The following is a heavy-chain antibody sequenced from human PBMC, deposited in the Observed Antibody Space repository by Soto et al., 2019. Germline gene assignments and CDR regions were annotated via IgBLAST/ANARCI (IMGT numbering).Heavy chain of an antibody. CDR2: ISSSSSYI. CDR3: ESDGRDGIIALQVPY. CDR1: GFTFSSYS. Sequence: GGSLRLSCAASGFTFSSYSMHWVRQAPGKGLEWVSSISSSSSYIYYADSVKGRFTISRDNAKNSLYLQMNSLRAEDTAVYYCESDGRDGIIALQVPYWGQGT. J-gene: IGHJ4*02. D-gene: IGHD3-10*01. V-gene: IGHV3-21*01.